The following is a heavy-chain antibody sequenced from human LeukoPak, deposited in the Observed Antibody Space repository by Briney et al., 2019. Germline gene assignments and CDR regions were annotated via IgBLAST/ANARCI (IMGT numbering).Heavy chain of an antibody. J-gene: IGHJ4*02. CDR1: GYTFNSSY. D-gene: IGHD3-22*01. Sequence: ASVKVSCKASGYTFNSSYMHWVRQAPGQGLEWMGIINPSDDSTRYAQKSQGRVTMTKDTSTSTVYMHLSSLSSDDTAVYYCARAYYESSAYRHAVYFDYWGQGTLVTVSS. CDR2: INPSDDST. CDR3: ARAYYESSAYRHAVYFDY. V-gene: IGHV1-46*02.